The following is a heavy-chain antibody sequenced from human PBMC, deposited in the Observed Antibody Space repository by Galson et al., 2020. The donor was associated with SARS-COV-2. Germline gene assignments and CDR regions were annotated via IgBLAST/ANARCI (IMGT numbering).Heavy chain of an antibody. J-gene: IGHJ5*02. CDR2: FDPEDGET. CDR3: ATGPSIAAAGTGWFDP. V-gene: IGHV1-24*01. CDR1: GYTLTELS. Sequence: ASVKVSCKVSGYTLTELSMHWVRQAPGNGLEWMGGFDPEDGETIYAQKFQGRVTMTEDTSTDTAYMELSSLRSEDTAVYYCATGPSIAAAGTGWFDPWGQGTLVTVSS. D-gene: IGHD6-13*01.